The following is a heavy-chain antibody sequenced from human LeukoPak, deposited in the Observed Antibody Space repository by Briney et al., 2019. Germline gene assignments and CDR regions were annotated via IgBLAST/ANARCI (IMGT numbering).Heavy chain of an antibody. V-gene: IGHV4-59*12. CDR1: GGSMKSYY. D-gene: IGHD3-16*01. Sequence: SETLSLTCTVSGGSMKSYYWSWLRQPPGKGLEWIAYINDNGHSGYNPSLESRVTISVDTSKNHFSLRLRSVTAADSAVYYCARESADYVRGRFSDYWGQGILVTVSS. CDR3: ARESADYVRGRFSDY. CDR2: INDNGHS. J-gene: IGHJ4*02.